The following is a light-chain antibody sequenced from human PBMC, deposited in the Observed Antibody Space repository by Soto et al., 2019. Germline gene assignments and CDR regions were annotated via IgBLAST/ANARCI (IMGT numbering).Light chain of an antibody. CDR2: GAS. J-gene: IGKJ2*01. CDR3: QQYNNWPLYT. V-gene: IGKV3-15*01. Sequence: EIVMTQSPATLSVSPGERATLSCRASQSVSSNLAWYQQKPGQAPRLLIYGASTRATGIPARFSGSGSGTEFTHTISSLQSEDFAVYYCQQYNNWPLYTFGQRTKLEIK. CDR1: QSVSSN.